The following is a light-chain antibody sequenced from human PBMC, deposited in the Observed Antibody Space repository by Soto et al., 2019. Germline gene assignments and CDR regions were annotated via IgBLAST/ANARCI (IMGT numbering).Light chain of an antibody. CDR3: QQYANSPIT. CDR2: GAS. V-gene: IGKV3-20*01. CDR1: QFVSSRS. J-gene: IGKJ5*01. Sequence: PGDSATRLCSASQFVSSRSLAWYQQKLGQAPRLLIYGASNGATGIPGRFSASGSGTDFTLTITPLEPEDFVVYFCQQYANSPITFGQGTRLEIK.